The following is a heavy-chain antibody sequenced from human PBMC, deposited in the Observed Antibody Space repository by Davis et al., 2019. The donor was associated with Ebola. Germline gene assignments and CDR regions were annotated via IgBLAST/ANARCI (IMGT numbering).Heavy chain of an antibody. Sequence: SETLSLTCTVSGGSISSYYWSWIRQPPGKGLEWIGYIYYSGSTNYNPSLKSRVTISVDTSKNQFSLKLSSVTAADTAVYYCARVRYCSGGSCYGIYAFDIWGQGTMVTVSS. CDR3: ARVRYCSGGSCYGIYAFDI. V-gene: IGHV4-59*01. J-gene: IGHJ3*02. CDR1: GGSISSYY. D-gene: IGHD2-15*01. CDR2: IYYSGST.